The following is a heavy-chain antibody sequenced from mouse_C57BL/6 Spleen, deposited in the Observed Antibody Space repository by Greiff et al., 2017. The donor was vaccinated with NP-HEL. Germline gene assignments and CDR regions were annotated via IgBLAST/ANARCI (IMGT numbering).Heavy chain of an antibody. J-gene: IGHJ2*01. V-gene: IGHV1-52*01. CDR1: GYTFTSYW. D-gene: IGHD1-1*01. CDR3: ARGATVVDY. CDR2: IDPSDSET. Sequence: QVQLQQPGAELVRPGSSVKLSCKASGYTFTSYWMHWVKQRPIQGLEWIGNIDPSDSETHYNQKFKDKATLTVDKSSSTAYMQLSSLTSEVSAVYYCARGATVVDYWGQGTTLTVSS.